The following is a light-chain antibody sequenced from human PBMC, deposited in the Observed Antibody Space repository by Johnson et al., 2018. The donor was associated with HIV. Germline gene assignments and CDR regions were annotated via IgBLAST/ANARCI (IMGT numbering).Light chain of an antibody. CDR3: GTWDSSLGVYV. CDR2: DNN. Sequence: QSVLTQPPSVSAAPGQKVTISCSGSSSNIGNNYVSWYQQLPGTAPKLLIYDNNKRPSGIPDRFSGSKSGTSATLGITGLQTGDEADYSFGTWDSSLGVYVFGSGTKVTVL. V-gene: IGLV1-51*01. CDR1: SSNIGNNY. J-gene: IGLJ1*01.